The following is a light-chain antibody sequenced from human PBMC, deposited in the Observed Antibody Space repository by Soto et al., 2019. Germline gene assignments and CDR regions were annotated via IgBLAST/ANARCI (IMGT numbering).Light chain of an antibody. V-gene: IGKV1-5*01. CDR2: DAS. Sequence: IRMTQSPSTLSASVGVRVTITCRASQSISSWLAWYQQKPGKAPKLLIYDASSLESGVPSRFSGSGSGTEVALTISSLQPDDFATYYCQQYNSYPLTFGGGTKVEIK. CDR3: QQYNSYPLT. CDR1: QSISSW. J-gene: IGKJ4*01.